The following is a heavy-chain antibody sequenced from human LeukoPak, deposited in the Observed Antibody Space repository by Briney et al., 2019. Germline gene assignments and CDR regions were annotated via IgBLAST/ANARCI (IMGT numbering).Heavy chain of an antibody. V-gene: IGHV1-2*02. J-gene: IGHJ3*02. D-gene: IGHD3-10*01. Sequence: ASVKVSCKASGYTFTGYYMHWVRQAPGQGLEWMGWINPNSGSTNYAQKFQGRVTMTRDTSISTAYMELSRLRSDDTAVYYCARFGTMMVRDAFDIWGQGTMVTVSS. CDR1: GYTFTGYY. CDR2: INPNSGST. CDR3: ARFGTMMVRDAFDI.